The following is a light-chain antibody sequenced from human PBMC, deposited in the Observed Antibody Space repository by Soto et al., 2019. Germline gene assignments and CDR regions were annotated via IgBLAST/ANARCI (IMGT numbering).Light chain of an antibody. CDR3: QQYDNWPIT. CDR2: GVS. V-gene: IGKV1-39*01. Sequence: DIQMTQSPSSLSASVGDRVTITCRASQSISSYLNWYQQKPGKAPKLLIYGVSTKASGIPARFSGSGSGTEFTLTISSLQSEDFAVYYCQQYDNWPITFGQGTRLE. J-gene: IGKJ5*01. CDR1: QSISSY.